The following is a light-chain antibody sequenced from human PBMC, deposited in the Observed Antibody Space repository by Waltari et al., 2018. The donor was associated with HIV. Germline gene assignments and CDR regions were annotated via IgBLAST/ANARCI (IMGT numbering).Light chain of an antibody. CDR3: TTYTAKDSLL. J-gene: IGLJ2*01. CDR2: GVN. Sequence: ALTQPASVSGSPGQSVTISCTGTSYEFDLHNFLSWYQQHPGKAPQLIIFGVNSRPSGISSRFSASKSGDTASLTISGLQSGDEADYYCTTYTAKDSLLIGSGTKLTVL. CDR1: SYEFDLHNF. V-gene: IGLV2-14*01.